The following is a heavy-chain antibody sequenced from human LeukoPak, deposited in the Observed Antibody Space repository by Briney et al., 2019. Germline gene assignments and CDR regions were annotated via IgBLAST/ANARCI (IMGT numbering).Heavy chain of an antibody. CDR3: ARVAYYDGSWSFEDF. Sequence: PSETLSLTCTVSGGSISSGDYYWSWIRQPPGKGLEWIGYIYYSGSTYYNPSLKSRVTMSVDKSKNQFSLDLKSVTAADTAVYYCARVAYYDGSWSFEDFWGQGTLVTVSS. V-gene: IGHV4-30-4*08. CDR1: GGSISSGDYY. CDR2: IYYSGST. D-gene: IGHD3-10*01. J-gene: IGHJ4*02.